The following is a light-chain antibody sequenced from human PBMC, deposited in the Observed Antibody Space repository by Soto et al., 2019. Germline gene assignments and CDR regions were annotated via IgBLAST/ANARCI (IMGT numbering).Light chain of an antibody. CDR3: AAWEDSLNARYL. CDR2: DND. Sequence: VLTQPPSASGTPGQRVTISCSGSNSNIGSNSVTWYQQLPGTAPYLLIYDNDRRPSGVPARFSGSKSGTSASLVISGLQSEDEADYYCAAWEDSLNARYLFGTGTKVTVL. J-gene: IGLJ1*01. CDR1: NSNIGSNS. V-gene: IGLV1-44*01.